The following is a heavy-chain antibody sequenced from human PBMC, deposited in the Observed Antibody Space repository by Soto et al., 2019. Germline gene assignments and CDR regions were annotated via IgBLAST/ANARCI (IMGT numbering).Heavy chain of an antibody. CDR3: AKDFLYYGDYLPAY. D-gene: IGHD4-17*01. Sequence: EVQLLESGGGLVQPGGSLRLSCAASGLTFSSYAMSWVRQAPGKGLEWVSAISGSGGSTYYADSVKGRFTISRDNSKNTLYLEMNSLRAEETAVYYCAKDFLYYGDYLPAYWGQGTLGTVSS. CDR2: ISGSGGST. J-gene: IGHJ4*02. V-gene: IGHV3-23*01. CDR1: GLTFSSYA.